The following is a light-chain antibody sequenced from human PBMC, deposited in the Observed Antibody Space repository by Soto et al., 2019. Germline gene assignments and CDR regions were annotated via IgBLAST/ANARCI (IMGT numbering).Light chain of an antibody. J-gene: IGKJ1*01. Sequence: DIQMTQSPSTLSASVGDRVTITCRASQSISYYLAWYQQKPGKAPNLLIYRASTLETGAPSRFSGSGSGTEFTLTISSLQPDDFATYWCQQYDSYPWTFGQGTKVEIK. CDR3: QQYDSYPWT. CDR1: QSISYY. V-gene: IGKV1-5*03. CDR2: RAS.